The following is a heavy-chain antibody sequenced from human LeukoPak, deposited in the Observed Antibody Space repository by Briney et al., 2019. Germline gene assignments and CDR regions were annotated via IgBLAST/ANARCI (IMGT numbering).Heavy chain of an antibody. CDR2: INPSGGST. CDR3: ARMGCSSASCYTLDY. CDR1: GYTFTSYY. J-gene: IGHJ4*02. D-gene: IGHD2-2*02. V-gene: IGHV1-46*01. Sequence: ASVKVSCKASGYTFTSYYMHWVRQAPGQGLEWMGIINPSGGSTSYAQKFQGRVTMTRDMSTSTVYMELSSLRSDDTAVYYCARMGCSSASCYTLDYWGQGTLVTVSS.